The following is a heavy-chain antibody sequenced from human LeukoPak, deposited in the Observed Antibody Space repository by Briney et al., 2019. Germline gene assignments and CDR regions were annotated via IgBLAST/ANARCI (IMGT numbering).Heavy chain of an antibody. V-gene: IGHV3-33*01. CDR1: GFTFSSYG. CDR3: ARSGSPPSPLDY. CDR2: IWYDGSNK. J-gene: IGHJ4*02. Sequence: PGGSLRLSCAASGFTFSSYGMHWVRQAPGKGLEWVAVIWYDGSNKYYADSVKGRFTISRDNSKNTLYLQMNSLRAEDTAVYYCARSGSPPSPLDYWGQGTLVTVSP. D-gene: IGHD6-13*01.